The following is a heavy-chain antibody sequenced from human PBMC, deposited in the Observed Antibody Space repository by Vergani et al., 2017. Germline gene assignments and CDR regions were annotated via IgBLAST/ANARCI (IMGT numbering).Heavy chain of an antibody. CDR3: ARSGRSITIFGVVTPPYYYYMDV. Sequence: QVQLQQWGAGLLKPSETLSLTCTVSGGSISSYYWSWIRQPPGKGLEWIGYIYYSGSTNYNPSLQSRVTISVDTSKNQFSLKLSSVTAADTAVYYCARSGRSITIFGVVTPPYYYYMDVWGKGTTVTVSS. CDR1: GGSISSYY. CDR2: IYYSGST. J-gene: IGHJ6*03. V-gene: IGHV4-59*01. D-gene: IGHD3-3*01.